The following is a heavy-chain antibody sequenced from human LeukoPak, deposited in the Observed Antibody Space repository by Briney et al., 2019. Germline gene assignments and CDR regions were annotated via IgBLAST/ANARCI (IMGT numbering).Heavy chain of an antibody. J-gene: IGHJ3*02. CDR1: GYTFTSYY. D-gene: IGHD5-24*01. CDR2: DSPSGSGT. V-gene: IGHV1-46*01. CDR3: ARVRDGYNDAFDI. Sequence: ASVKASCKASGYTFTSYYLHWVRQAPGQGLEWMGIDSPSGSGTTYAQKFQGRVTMTRDTSTSTVYMELSSLRSEDTAVYYCARVRDGYNDAFDIWGQGTMVTVSS.